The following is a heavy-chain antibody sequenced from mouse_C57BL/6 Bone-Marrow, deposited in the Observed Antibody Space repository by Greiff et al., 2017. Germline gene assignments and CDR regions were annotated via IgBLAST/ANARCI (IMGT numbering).Heavy chain of an antibody. D-gene: IGHD4-1*01. CDR1: GYTFTSYW. J-gene: IGHJ2*01. V-gene: IGHV1-5*01. CDR3: TELLGLDY. Sequence: VQLKESGTVLARPGASVKMSCKTSGYTFTSYWMHWVKQRPGQGLEWIGAIYPGNNATSYNQKFKGQAKLTAVTSASTAYIELSSLTNEDSAVYYCTELLGLDYWGQGTTLTVSS. CDR2: IYPGNNAT.